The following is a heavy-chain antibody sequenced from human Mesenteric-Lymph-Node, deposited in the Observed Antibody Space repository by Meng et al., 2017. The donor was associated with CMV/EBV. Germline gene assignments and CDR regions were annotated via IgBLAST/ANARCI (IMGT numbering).Heavy chain of an antibody. CDR3: AKDMDTFRKPHI. Sequence: GESLKISCAASGFTFSSYWMHWVRQAPGKGLVWVSRINSDGSSTSYADSVKGRFTISRDNSKNTLYLQMNSLRAEDTAVYYCAKDMDTFRKPHIWGQGTMVTVSS. CDR1: GFTFSSYW. CDR2: INSDGSST. J-gene: IGHJ3*02. D-gene: IGHD2/OR15-2a*01. V-gene: IGHV3-74*01.